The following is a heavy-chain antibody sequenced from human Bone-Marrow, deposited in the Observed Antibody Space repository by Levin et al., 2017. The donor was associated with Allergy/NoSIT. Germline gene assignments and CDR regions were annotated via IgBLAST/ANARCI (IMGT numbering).Heavy chain of an antibody. CDR1: GGTFSSYA. Sequence: PGGSLRLSCKASGGTFSSYAISWVRQAPGQGLEWMGGIIPIFGTANYAQKFQGRVTITADESTSTAYMELSSLRSEDTAVYYCARKIVLVPAAMRAYYYYGMDVWGQGTTVTVSS. J-gene: IGHJ6*02. D-gene: IGHD2-2*01. CDR3: ARKIVLVPAAMRAYYYYGMDV. CDR2: IIPIFGTA. V-gene: IGHV1-69*01.